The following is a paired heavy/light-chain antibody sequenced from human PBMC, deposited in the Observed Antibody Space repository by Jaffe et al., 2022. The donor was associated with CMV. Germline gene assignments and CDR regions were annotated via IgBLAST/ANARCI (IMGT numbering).Light chain of an antibody. J-gene: IGKJ5*01. CDR2: DAS. CDR1: QSVGWY. CDR3: QQRYSGIT. V-gene: IGKV3-11*01. Sequence: IVLTQSPATLSLSPGESAALSCRASQSVGWYFAWYQQRPGQTPRLLIYDASKRATGIPARFRGSGSGTDFTLTISSLEPEDFALYYCQQRYSGITFGQGTRLDIK.
Heavy chain of an antibody. CDR1: GDDIDRGGW. CDR3: ANWGGSGLYDVDY. J-gene: IGHJ4*02. D-gene: IGHD6-19*01. CDR2: IHHSGST. V-gene: IGHV4-4*02. Sequence: QLQLQQSGPGLVKPSGTLSLTCVVSGDDIDRGGWWNWARQPPGKGLEWIGQIHHSGSTNYSPSLKSRVTISLDKAKNEFYMELRSVTAADTAMYYCANWGGSGLYDVDYWGQGSLVTVSS.